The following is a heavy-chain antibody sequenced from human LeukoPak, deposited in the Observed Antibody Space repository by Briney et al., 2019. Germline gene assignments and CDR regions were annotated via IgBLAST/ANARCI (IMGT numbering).Heavy chain of an antibody. CDR3: VKALGYCSGGSCLAFDI. Sequence: GGSLRLSCAASGFTFSGYAMSWVRQAPGKGLEYVTAISSNGGSTYYADSVKGRFTISRDNSKNTLYLQMSSLRAEDTAVYYCVKALGYCSGGSCLAFDIWGQGTMVTVSS. J-gene: IGHJ3*02. V-gene: IGHV3-64D*06. CDR1: GFTFSGYA. CDR2: ISSNGGST. D-gene: IGHD2-15*01.